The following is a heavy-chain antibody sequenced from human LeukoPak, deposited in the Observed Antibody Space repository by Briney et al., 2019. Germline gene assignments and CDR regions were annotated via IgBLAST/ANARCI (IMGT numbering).Heavy chain of an antibody. D-gene: IGHD2-15*01. Sequence: SETLSLTCAVYGGSFSGYYWSWIRQPPGKGLEWIGEINHSGSTNYNPSLKSRVTISVDTSKNQFSLKLSSVTAADTAVYYCAGGPRARYCSGGSCSDIFDYWGQGTLVTVSS. CDR2: INHSGST. CDR1: GGSFSGYY. V-gene: IGHV4-34*01. CDR3: AGGPRARYCSGGSCSDIFDY. J-gene: IGHJ4*02.